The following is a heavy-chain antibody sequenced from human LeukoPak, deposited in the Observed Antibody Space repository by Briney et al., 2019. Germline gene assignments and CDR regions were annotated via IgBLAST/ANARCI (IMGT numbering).Heavy chain of an antibody. Sequence: GPSVKVSCKASGYTFTSYYMHWVRQAPGQGLEWMGWINPNSGGTNYAQKFQGRVTMTRDTSISTAYMELSRLRSDDTAVYYCARDAQWLVNFDYWGQGTLVTVSS. D-gene: IGHD6-19*01. CDR3: ARDAQWLVNFDY. J-gene: IGHJ4*02. V-gene: IGHV1-2*02. CDR1: GYTFTSYY. CDR2: INPNSGGT.